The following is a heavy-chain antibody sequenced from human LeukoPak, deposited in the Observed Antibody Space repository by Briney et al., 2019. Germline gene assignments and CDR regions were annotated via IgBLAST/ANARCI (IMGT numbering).Heavy chain of an antibody. Sequence: ETLSLTCTVSGGSISSYYWSWIRQAAGKGLEWIGRIYTSGRTNYNPSLKSRVPMSVDTSKTQFSLKLSSVTAADTAVYYCARLDSSGWSFLDLWYFDLWGRGTLVTVSS. CDR3: ARLDSSGWSFLDLWYFDL. V-gene: IGHV4-4*07. D-gene: IGHD6-19*01. CDR1: GGSISSYY. CDR2: IYTSGRT. J-gene: IGHJ2*01.